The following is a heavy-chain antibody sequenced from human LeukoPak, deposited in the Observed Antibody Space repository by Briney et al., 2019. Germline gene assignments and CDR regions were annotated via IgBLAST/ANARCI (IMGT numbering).Heavy chain of an antibody. CDR1: GGSISSYY. CDR3: ARDSGGYYGSGSSPKYYFDY. V-gene: IGHV4-59*12. CDR2: IYHSGST. J-gene: IGHJ4*02. D-gene: IGHD3-10*01. Sequence: PSETLSLTCTVSGGSISSYYWSWIRQPPGKGLEWIGEIYHSGSTNYNPSLKSRVTISVDKSKNQFSLKLSSVTAADTAVYYCARDSGGYYGSGSSPKYYFDYWGQGTLVTVSS.